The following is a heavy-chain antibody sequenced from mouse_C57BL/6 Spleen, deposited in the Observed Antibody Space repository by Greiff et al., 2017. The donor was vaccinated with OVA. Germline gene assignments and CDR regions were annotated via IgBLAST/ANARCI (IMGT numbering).Heavy chain of an antibody. CDR3: ARNTGTGYAMDY. CDR2: IYPGDGDT. J-gene: IGHJ4*01. V-gene: IGHV1-80*01. D-gene: IGHD4-1*01. Sequence: VKLQESGAELVKPGASVKISCKASGYAFSSYWMNWVKQRPGKGLEWIGQIYPGDGDTNYNGKFKGKATLTADKSSSTAYMQLSSLTSEDSAVYFCARNTGTGYAMDYWGQGTSVTVSS. CDR1: GYAFSSYW.